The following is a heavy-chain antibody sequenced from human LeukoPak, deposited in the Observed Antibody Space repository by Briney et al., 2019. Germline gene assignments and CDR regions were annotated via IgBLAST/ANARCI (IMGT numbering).Heavy chain of an antibody. V-gene: IGHV4-59*01. CDR2: IYYSGST. Sequence: SETLSLTCTVSGGSISSYYWSWIRQPPGKGLEWIGYIYYSGSTNYNPSLKSRVTISVDTSKNQFSLKLSSVTAADTAVYYCARDLASCAGDCYSDGFDYWGQGALVTVSS. CDR1: GGSISSYY. D-gene: IGHD2-21*02. CDR3: ARDLASCAGDCYSDGFDY. J-gene: IGHJ4*02.